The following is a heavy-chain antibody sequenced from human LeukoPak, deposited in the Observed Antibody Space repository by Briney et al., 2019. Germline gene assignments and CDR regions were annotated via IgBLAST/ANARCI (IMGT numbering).Heavy chain of an antibody. D-gene: IGHD3-22*01. Sequence: ASVKVSCKVSGYTLTEVSMHWVRQAPGKRREWMGGFDPENGETIYGQKFQGRVTITEEPSTDTAYMELSRLRPEDTAVYYCATKRQGYYDSSGYYGYWGQGTLVTVSS. J-gene: IGHJ4*02. CDR3: ATKRQGYYDSSGYYGY. V-gene: IGHV1-24*01. CDR1: GYTLTEVS. CDR2: FDPENGET.